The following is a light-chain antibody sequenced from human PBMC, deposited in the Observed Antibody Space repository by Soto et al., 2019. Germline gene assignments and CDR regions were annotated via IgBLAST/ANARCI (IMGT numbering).Light chain of an antibody. V-gene: IGLV1-44*01. CDR1: SSNIGSNT. CDR2: SNS. Sequence: QSVLTQPPSASGTPGQTVIISCSGSSSNIGSNTVNWYQQLPGTAPKLLIFSNSQRPSGVPDRFSGSRSGTSASLPITGVQSEDEAHYYCAAWDDGLNALVFGGGTKLTV. J-gene: IGLJ2*01. CDR3: AAWDDGLNALV.